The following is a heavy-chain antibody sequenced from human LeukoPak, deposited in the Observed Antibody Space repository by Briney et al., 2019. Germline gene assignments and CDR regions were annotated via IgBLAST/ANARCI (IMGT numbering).Heavy chain of an antibody. V-gene: IGHV4-59*01. CDR2: IYYSGST. Sequence: SETLSLTCTVSGGSISSYYWSWIRQPPGKGLEWIGYIYYSGSTKYNPSLKSRVTISVDTSKNQFSLKLSSVTAADTAVYYCARGPTVTTLRWFDPWGQGTLVTVSS. D-gene: IGHD4-17*01. CDR3: ARGPTVTTLRWFDP. CDR1: GGSISSYY. J-gene: IGHJ5*02.